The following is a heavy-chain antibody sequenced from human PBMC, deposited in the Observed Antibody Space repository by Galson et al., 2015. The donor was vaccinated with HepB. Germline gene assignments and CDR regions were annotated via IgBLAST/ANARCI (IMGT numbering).Heavy chain of an antibody. D-gene: IGHD2-15*01. CDR2: IIPIFGTA. CDR1: GGTFSSYA. J-gene: IGHJ5*02. CDR3: ARDTCSGSGGSCYSPWFDP. Sequence: SVKVSCKASGGTFSSYAISWVRQAPGQGLEWMGGIIPIFGTANYAQKFQGRVTITADESTSTAYMELSSLRSEDTAVYYCARDTCSGSGGSCYSPWFDPWGQGTLVTVSS. V-gene: IGHV1-69*13.